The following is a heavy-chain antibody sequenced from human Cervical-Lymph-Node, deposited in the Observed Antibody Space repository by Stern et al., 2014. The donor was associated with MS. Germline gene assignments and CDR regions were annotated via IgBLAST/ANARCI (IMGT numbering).Heavy chain of an antibody. D-gene: IGHD6-13*01. CDR3: ARDSTASWYDY. CDR1: GGSISSYY. CDR2: TYTSGSP. V-gene: IGHV4-4*07. J-gene: IGHJ4*02. Sequence: QVQLVQSGPGLVKPSEPLSPPCPVSGGSISSYYWSWTRQPAGRGREGIGRTYTSGSPNYNPPLTSRVTMSVDTSKNQFSLKLSSVTAADTAVYYCARDSTASWYDYWGQGTLVTVSS.